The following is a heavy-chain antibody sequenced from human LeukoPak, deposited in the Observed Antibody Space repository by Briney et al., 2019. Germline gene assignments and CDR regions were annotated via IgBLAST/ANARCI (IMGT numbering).Heavy chain of an antibody. V-gene: IGHV1-18*01. D-gene: IGHD6-19*01. J-gene: IGHJ5*02. CDR2: ISAYNGNT. CDR3: ARDSPYSSGWYNWFDP. CDR1: GYTFTSYG. Sequence: GASVKVSCKASGYTFTSYGISWVRQAPGQGLEWMGWISAYNGNTNYAQKLQGRVTMTTDTSTSTAYMEPRSLRSDDTAVYYCARDSPYSSGWYNWFDPWGQGTLVTVSS.